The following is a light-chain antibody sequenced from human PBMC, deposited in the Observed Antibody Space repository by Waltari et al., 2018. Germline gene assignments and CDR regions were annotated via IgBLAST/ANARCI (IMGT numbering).Light chain of an antibody. J-gene: IGLJ2*01. Sequence: QSVLTQPPSVSGTPGQTITISCTGSSSNIGAQYDVHWYQQLPGAAPKLLILSYYNRPSWVPDRFSGSNSGTAASLAITGLQAEDEADYYCQSYDMFLSGSVVFGGGTKVTVL. CDR1: SSNIGAQYD. V-gene: IGLV1-40*01. CDR2: SYY. CDR3: QSYDMFLSGSVV.